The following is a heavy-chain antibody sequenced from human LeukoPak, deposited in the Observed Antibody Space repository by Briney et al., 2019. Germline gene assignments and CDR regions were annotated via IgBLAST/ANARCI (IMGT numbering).Heavy chain of an antibody. CDR2: IYYSGST. CDR3: ARNRIWFGELSNNYFDY. J-gene: IGHJ4*02. CDR1: GGSFSGYY. V-gene: IGHV4-39*01. D-gene: IGHD3-10*01. Sequence: SETLSLTCAVYGGSFSGYYWGWIRQPPGKGLEWIGSIYYSGSTYYNPSLKSRVTISVDTSKNQFSLKLSSVTAADTAVYYCARNRIWFGELSNNYFDYWGQGTLVTVSS.